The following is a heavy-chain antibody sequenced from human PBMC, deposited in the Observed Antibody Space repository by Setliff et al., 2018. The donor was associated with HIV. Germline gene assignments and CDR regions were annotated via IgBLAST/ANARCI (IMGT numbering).Heavy chain of an antibody. J-gene: IGHJ4*02. CDR2: IYYSGST. CDR1: GGSISSYY. V-gene: IGHV4-59*01. Sequence: SETLSLTCTVSGGSISSYYWSWIRQPPGKGLEWIGFIYYSGSTNYNPSLKSRVTISVDTSKNQFSLKLSSVTAADTAVYYCARGKSYNFWSGYTISRVYFDYWGQGTRVTVS. CDR3: ARGKSYNFWSGYTISRVYFDY. D-gene: IGHD3-3*01.